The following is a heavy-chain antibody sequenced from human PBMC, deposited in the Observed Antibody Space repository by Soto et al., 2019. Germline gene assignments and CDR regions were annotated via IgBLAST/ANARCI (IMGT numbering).Heavy chain of an antibody. V-gene: IGHV1-8*01. CDR3: ARAPGYCISTSCYPGI. J-gene: IGHJ3*02. D-gene: IGHD2-2*01. Sequence: VSVKVSCKASGYSFASYDINWVRQATGQGLEWMGWMNPKSVNTGYAQKFQGRVTMTRNTSISTAYMELSSLRSDETAVYYCARAPGYCISTSCYPGIWGQGTMVTVSS. CDR1: GYSFASYD. CDR2: MNPKSVNT.